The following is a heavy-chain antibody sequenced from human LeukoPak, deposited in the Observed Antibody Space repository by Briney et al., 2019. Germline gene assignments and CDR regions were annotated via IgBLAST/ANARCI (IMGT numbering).Heavy chain of an antibody. D-gene: IGHD3-10*01. Sequence: PGGSLRLSCAASGFTFSSYAMSWVRQAPGKGLEWVSAISGSGGSTYYADSVKGRSTVSRDNSKNTLYLQMNSLRAEDTAVYYCAKAHYYGSGSYYPKPDYWGQGTLVTVSS. CDR3: AKAHYYGSGSYYPKPDY. CDR2: ISGSGGST. J-gene: IGHJ4*02. V-gene: IGHV3-23*01. CDR1: GFTFSSYA.